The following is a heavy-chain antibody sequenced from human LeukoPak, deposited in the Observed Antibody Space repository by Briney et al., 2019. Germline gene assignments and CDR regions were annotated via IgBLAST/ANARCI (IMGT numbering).Heavy chain of an antibody. V-gene: IGHV1-69*04. Sequence: SVKVSCKASGGTFSSYAISWVRQAPGQGFEWMGRIIPILGIANYAQKFQGRVTITADKSTSTAYMELSSLRSEDTAVYYCARASNVGYCSGGSCVDYWGQGTLVTVSS. J-gene: IGHJ4*02. CDR2: IIPILGIA. CDR3: ARASNVGYCSGGSCVDY. CDR1: GGTFSSYA. D-gene: IGHD2-15*01.